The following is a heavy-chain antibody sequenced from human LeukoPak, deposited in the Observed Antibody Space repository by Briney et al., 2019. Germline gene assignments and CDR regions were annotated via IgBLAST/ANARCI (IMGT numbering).Heavy chain of an antibody. CDR2: ISAYNGNT. CDR1: GYTFTSYG. CDR3: AREEGYYGSGSYYNVLDYYYYYMDV. D-gene: IGHD3-10*01. V-gene: IGHV1-18*01. Sequence: KVSCKASGYTFTSYGISWVRQAPGQGLEWMGWISAYNGNTNYAQKLQGRVTMTTDTYTSTAYMELRSLRSDDTAVYYCAREEGYYGSGSYYNVLDYYYYYMDVWGKGTTVTISS. J-gene: IGHJ6*03.